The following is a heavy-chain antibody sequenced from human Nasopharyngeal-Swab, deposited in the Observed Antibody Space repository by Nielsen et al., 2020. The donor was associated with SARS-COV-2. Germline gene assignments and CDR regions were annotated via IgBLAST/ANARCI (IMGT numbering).Heavy chain of an antibody. J-gene: IGHJ4*02. V-gene: IGHV1-46*01. D-gene: IGHD4-11*01. CDR3: ARGAPNTVSALDY. Sequence: WVRQAPGQGLEWMGIINPSGGNTSYAQKFQGRVTMTRDTSTSTVYMDLSSLRSEDTAVYYCARGAPNTVSALDYWGQGTPVTVSS. CDR2: INPSGGNT.